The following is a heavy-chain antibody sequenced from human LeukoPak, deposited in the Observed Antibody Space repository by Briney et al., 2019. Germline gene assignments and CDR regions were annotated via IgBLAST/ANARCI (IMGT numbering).Heavy chain of an antibody. V-gene: IGHV3-21*01. CDR3: ARDPPLGYCSSTSCPHLDY. CDR2: VSISSSLI. D-gene: IGHD2-2*01. Sequence: GGSLSLSCEPSGLPFSSFRMTWGRRAPGRGVDWASSVSISSSLISYAASVRVGLTIPRDNAKNSLYLQMNSLRAEDTAVYYCARDPPLGYCSSTSCPHLDYWGQGTLVTVSS. J-gene: IGHJ4*02. CDR1: GLPFSSFR.